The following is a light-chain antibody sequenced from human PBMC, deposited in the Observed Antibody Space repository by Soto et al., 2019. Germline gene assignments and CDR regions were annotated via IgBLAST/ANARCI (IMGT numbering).Light chain of an antibody. J-gene: IGKJ4*01. CDR3: MQALQTPFT. Sequence: DVVMTQSPLSLPVTPGEPASISCRSSQSLLYSNGNTYLDWYVQKPGQSPQLLIYLGSNRASGVTDRFSGSGSGTDFTLKISRVEAEDVGVYYCMQALQTPFTFGGGTKVEIK. CDR2: LGS. V-gene: IGKV2-28*01. CDR1: QSLLYSNGNTY.